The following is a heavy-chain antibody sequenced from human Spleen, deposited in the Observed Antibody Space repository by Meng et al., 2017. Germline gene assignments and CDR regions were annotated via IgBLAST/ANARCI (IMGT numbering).Heavy chain of an antibody. D-gene: IGHD3-10*01. Sequence: GGSLRLSCEGSGYSFSTFWIGWVRQRPGKGLEWMGLIYPADSDTRYSPSFQGQVTMSADKSISTAYLQWNSLKASDTGIYYCARHPIRRVGSEAFDIWGQGTMVTVSS. J-gene: IGHJ3*02. V-gene: IGHV5-51*01. CDR1: GYSFSTFW. CDR2: IYPADSDT. CDR3: ARHPIRRVGSEAFDI.